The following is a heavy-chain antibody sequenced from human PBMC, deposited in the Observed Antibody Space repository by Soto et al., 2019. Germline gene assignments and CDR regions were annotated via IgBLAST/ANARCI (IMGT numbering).Heavy chain of an antibody. J-gene: IGHJ1*01. Sequence: SDTLCLTCTVSGDSVSSDSHYWTWIRQSPGKGLEWIAYIYYSGSTNYNPSLKSRVTISVDTSKNQFSLKLSSVTAADTAVYYCARSLERAAARTVSFDLRAQGTPVIVS. V-gene: IGHV4-61*01. CDR2: IYYSGST. CDR1: GDSVSSDSHY. CDR3: ARSLERAAARTVSFDL. D-gene: IGHD6-13*01.